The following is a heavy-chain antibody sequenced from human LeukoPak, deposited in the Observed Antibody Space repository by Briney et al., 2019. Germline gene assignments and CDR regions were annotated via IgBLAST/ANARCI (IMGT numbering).Heavy chain of an antibody. CDR3: ARGFRAGFDP. Sequence: GGSLRLSCAASGFTFSSYAMSWVRQAPGKGLEWVSAISGSGGSTYYADSVKGRFTISRDNAKNSLYLQMNSLRAEDTAVYYCARGFRAGFDPWGQGTLVTVSS. V-gene: IGHV3-23*01. CDR1: GFTFSSYA. CDR2: ISGSGGST. J-gene: IGHJ5*02.